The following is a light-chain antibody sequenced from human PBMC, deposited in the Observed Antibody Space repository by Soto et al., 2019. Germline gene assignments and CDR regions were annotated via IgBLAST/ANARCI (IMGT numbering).Light chain of an antibody. V-gene: IGKV3D-20*01. CDR1: QSVSGTY. CDR3: QQYGSSPRLT. CDR2: DVS. Sequence: EIVLTQSPATLSVSPGESATLSCGASQSVSGTYIAWYQQKPGLAPRLLMYDVSDRATGIPDRFSGSGSGTDFTLTISRLEPEDFAVYYCQQYGSSPRLTFGGGTKVEIK. J-gene: IGKJ4*01.